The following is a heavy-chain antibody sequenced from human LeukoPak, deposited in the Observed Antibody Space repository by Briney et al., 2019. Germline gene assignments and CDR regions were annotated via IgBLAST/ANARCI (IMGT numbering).Heavy chain of an antibody. D-gene: IGHD6-13*01. CDR2: INPNSGGT. J-gene: IGHJ5*02. Sequence: AASVKVSCKASGYTFTGYYMHWVRQAPGQGLEWMGWINPNSGGTNYAQKFQGRVTMTRDTSISTAYMELSRLRSDDTAVYYCARGLNNGYSSSWYVHWFDPWGQGTLVTVSS. CDR3: ARGLNNGYSSSWYVHWFDP. CDR1: GYTFTGYY. V-gene: IGHV1-2*02.